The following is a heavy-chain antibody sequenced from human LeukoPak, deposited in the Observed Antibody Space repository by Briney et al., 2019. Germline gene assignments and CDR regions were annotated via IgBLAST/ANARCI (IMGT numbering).Heavy chain of an antibody. CDR2: IFRGST. Sequence: SETLSLTCTGSGGSINNYYWSWLRQPAGKGLEWIGRIFRGSTNYNPSLKSRVTMSVDTSKNQFSLKLSSVTAADTAVYYCARAARCDSSGYYRFDYWGQGTLVTVSS. CDR1: GGSINNYY. J-gene: IGHJ4*02. V-gene: IGHV4-4*07. CDR3: ARAARCDSSGYYRFDY. D-gene: IGHD3-22*01.